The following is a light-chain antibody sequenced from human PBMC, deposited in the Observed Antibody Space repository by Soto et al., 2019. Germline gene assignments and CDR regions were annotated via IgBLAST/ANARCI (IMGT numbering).Light chain of an antibody. J-gene: IGKJ4*01. CDR2: DAS. CDR1: QSVSRY. Sequence: IVLTQSPATLSLSPGERATLPCRASQSVSRYLAWYQQTPGQAPRLLLYDASNRATGIPVRFRGSGSGTQFTLTISSLLSAASSVYYCRQYTYWLALTFGGGTKVDIK. CDR3: RQYTYWLALT. V-gene: IGKV3-11*01.